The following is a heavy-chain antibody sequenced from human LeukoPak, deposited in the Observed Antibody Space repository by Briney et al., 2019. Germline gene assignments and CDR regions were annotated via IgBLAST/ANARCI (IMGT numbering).Heavy chain of an antibody. CDR2: IYYSGST. Sequence: PSETLSLTCTVSGYSISSGYYWGWIRQPPGKGLEWIGSIYYSGSTYYNPSLKSRVTISVDTSKNQFSLKLSSVTAADTAVYYCASTPSYYYDSSDYFDYWGQGTLVTVSS. J-gene: IGHJ4*02. V-gene: IGHV4-38-2*02. CDR3: ASTPSYYYDSSDYFDY. D-gene: IGHD3-22*01. CDR1: GYSISSGYY.